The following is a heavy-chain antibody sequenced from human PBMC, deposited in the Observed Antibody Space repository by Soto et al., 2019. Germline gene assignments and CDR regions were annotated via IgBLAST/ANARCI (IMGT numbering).Heavy chain of an antibody. CDR2: ISGSGGST. D-gene: IGHD3-3*01. CDR3: AKGNPTYYDFWSGLHV. J-gene: IGHJ6*04. Sequence: GGSLRLSCAASGFTFSSYAMSWVRQAPGKGLEWVSAISGSGGSTYYADSVKGRFTISRDNSKNTLYLQMNSLRAEDTAVYYCAKGNPTYYDFWSGLHVWGKGTTVTVSS. V-gene: IGHV3-23*01. CDR1: GFTFSSYA.